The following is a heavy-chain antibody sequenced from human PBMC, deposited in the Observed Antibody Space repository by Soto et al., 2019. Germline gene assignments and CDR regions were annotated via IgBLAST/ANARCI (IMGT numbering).Heavy chain of an antibody. CDR1: GFTFSSYA. CDR3: AKETYYYDSSGYSLFDF. Sequence: EVQLLESGGGLVQPGGSLRLSCAASGFTFSSYAMSWVRQAPGKGLEWVSAISGSGGRTYYEDSVKGRFTISRDNSKNPLYQQMNSLRAEDTAVYYCAKETYYYDSSGYSLFDFWGQGTLATVSS. D-gene: IGHD3-22*01. J-gene: IGHJ4*02. CDR2: ISGSGGRT. V-gene: IGHV3-23*01.